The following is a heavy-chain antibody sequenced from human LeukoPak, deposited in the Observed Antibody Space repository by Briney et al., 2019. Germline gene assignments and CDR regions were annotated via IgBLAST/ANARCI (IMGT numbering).Heavy chain of an antibody. J-gene: IGHJ4*02. CDR3: ARVVVPAATLNYFGY. CDR2: IIPIFGTA. D-gene: IGHD2-2*01. Sequence: VASVKVSCKASGGTFSSYAISWVRQAPGQGLEWMGGIIPIFGTANYAQKFQGRVTITADESTSTAYMELSSLRSEDTAVYYCARVVVPAATLNYFGYWGQGTLVTVSS. V-gene: IGHV1-69*13. CDR1: GGTFSSYA.